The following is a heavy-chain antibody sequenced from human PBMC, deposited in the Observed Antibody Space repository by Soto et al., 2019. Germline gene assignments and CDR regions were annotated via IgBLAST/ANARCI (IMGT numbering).Heavy chain of an antibody. CDR2: IWYDGSNK. J-gene: IGHJ4*02. D-gene: IGHD3-22*01. V-gene: IGHV3-33*01. Sequence: GGSLRLSCAASGFTFSSYGMHWVRKASGKGLEWVAVIWYDGSNKYYADSVKGRFTISRDNSKNTLYLQMNSLTAEDTAIYSCAAQATGYFVPFDFWGRGTLVTVSS. CDR1: GFTFSSYG. CDR3: AAQATGYFVPFDF.